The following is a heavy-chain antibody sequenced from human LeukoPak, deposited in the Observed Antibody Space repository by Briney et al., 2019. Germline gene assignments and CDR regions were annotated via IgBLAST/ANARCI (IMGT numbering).Heavy chain of an antibody. CDR3: ARGARGWLLSFDY. D-gene: IGHD3-3*01. J-gene: IGHJ4*02. CDR1: RFTVSSNY. CDR2: IYSGGST. Sequence: GSLRLSCAASRFTVSSNYMSWVRQAPGKGLEWVSVIYSGGSTYYADSVKGRFTISRDNSKNTLYLQMNSLRAEDTAVYYCARGARGWLLSFDYWGQGTLVTVSS. V-gene: IGHV3-53*01.